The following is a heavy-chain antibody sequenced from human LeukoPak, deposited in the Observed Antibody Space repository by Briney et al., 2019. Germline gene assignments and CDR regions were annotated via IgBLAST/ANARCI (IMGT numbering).Heavy chain of an antibody. CDR3: ARVARGTRGDGFDI. CDR1: GYTFNSYT. D-gene: IGHD3-10*01. Sequence: ASVNVSCTASGYTFNSYTRHWVRQAPGQRLEWMGWINAGNGYTKFSQKFQGRVTITRDTTPSTAYMEPSSLSSEDTDVYYCARVARGTRGDGFDIWGQGTLVAVSS. CDR2: INAGNGYT. V-gene: IGHV1-3*01. J-gene: IGHJ3*02.